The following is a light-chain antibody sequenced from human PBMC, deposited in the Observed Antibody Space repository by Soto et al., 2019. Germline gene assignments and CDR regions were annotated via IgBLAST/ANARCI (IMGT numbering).Light chain of an antibody. V-gene: IGKV1-12*01. CDR3: QQSNSFPLT. CDR1: QGISSW. Sequence: DIQMTQSPSSVSASVGDRDTITCRASQGISSWLAWYPQKPGKAPKILIYAASSLQSGVPSRFSGSGSGTDFTLTISSLQPEDFATYYCQQSNSFPLTFGGGTKVEIK. CDR2: AAS. J-gene: IGKJ4*01.